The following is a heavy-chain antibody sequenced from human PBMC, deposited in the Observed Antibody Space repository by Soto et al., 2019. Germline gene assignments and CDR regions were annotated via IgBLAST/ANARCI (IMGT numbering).Heavy chain of an antibody. D-gene: IGHD2-21*02. CDR3: AGSARQYAYCGGDCYNFDY. CDR1: GYSFTSYW. CDR2: IYPGDSDT. J-gene: IGHJ4*02. V-gene: IGHV5-51*01. Sequence: GESLKISCNGSGYSFTSYWIGWVRQMPGKGLEWMGIIYPGDSDTRYSPSFQGQVTISADKSISTAYLQWSSLKASDTAMYYCAGSARQYAYCGGDCYNFDYWGQGTLVTVSS.